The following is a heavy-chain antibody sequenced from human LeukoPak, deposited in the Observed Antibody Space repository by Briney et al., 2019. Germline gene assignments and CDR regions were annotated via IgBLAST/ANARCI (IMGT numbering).Heavy chain of an antibody. CDR2: IYYSRNT. J-gene: IGHJ4*02. CDR1: RGSPSSSTYY. D-gene: IGHD3-22*01. CDR3: ARVDRSYYYDDSGSFDY. Sequence: SETLSLTCTVPRGSPSSSTYYWGWIRQPPGNGLGWLGTIYYSRNTYYNPSLKSRVTISADTTKNQFSLKLSSVTAADTAVYYCARVDRSYYYDDSGSFDYWGQGTLVTVSS. V-gene: IGHV4-39*01.